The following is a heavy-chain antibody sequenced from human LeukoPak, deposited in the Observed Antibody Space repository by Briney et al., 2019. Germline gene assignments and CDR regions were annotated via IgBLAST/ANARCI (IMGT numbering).Heavy chain of an antibody. CDR1: GFTFRDYA. J-gene: IGHJ4*02. Sequence: GGALRLSCTASGFTFRDYAMSWVRQPLGRGLEGVSFIGRKAYDATTRYAASERGRFTISRHDSESIAYLQMNSLKVDVTALYYCTTNRSSPVLNDYWGQGTLVTVSS. CDR2: IGRKAYDATT. CDR3: TTNRSSPVLNDY. V-gene: IGHV3-49*04.